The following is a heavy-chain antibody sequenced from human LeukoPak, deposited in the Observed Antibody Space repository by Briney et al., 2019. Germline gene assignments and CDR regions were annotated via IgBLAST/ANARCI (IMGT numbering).Heavy chain of an antibody. CDR1: GYTFTGYY. CDR2: INPNSGGT. J-gene: IGHJ3*02. Sequence: ASVKVSCKASGYTFTGYYMHWVRQAPGQGLEWMGWINPNSGGTNYAQKFQGWVTMTRDTSISTAYMELSRLRSDDTAVYYCATRITIFGGAFDIWGQGTMVTVSS. CDR3: ATRITIFGGAFDI. V-gene: IGHV1-2*04. D-gene: IGHD3-3*01.